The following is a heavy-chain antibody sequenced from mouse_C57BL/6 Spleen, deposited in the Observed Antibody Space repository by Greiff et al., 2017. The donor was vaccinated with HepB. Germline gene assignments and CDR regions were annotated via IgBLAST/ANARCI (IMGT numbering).Heavy chain of an antibody. D-gene: IGHD1-1*01. J-gene: IGHJ4*01. CDR1: GFTFSSYA. Sequence: EVQGVESGEGLVKPGGSLKLSCAASGFTFSSYAMSWVRQTPEKRLEWVAYISSGGDYIYYADTVKGRFTISRDNARNTLYLQMSSLKSEDTAMYYCTRDRYYYGSSGAMDYWGQGTSVTVSS. CDR2: ISSGGDYI. V-gene: IGHV5-9-1*02. CDR3: TRDRYYYGSSGAMDY.